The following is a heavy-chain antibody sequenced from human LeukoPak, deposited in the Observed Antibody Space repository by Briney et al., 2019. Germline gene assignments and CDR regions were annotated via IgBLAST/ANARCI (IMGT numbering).Heavy chain of an antibody. CDR3: ARSLARQWLVKMYYFDY. D-gene: IGHD6-19*01. J-gene: IGHJ4*02. CDR2: IYHSGTT. Sequence: SETLSLTCSVSGYSISSGYYWGWIRQPPGKGLEWIGSIYHSGTTYYNPSLKSRVTISVDTSKNQFSLKLSSVTAADTAVYYCARSLARQWLVKMYYFDYWGQGTLVTVSS. V-gene: IGHV4-38-2*02. CDR1: GYSISSGYY.